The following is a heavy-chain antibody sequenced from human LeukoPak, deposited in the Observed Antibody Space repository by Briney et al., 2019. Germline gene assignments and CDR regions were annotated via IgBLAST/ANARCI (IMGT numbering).Heavy chain of an antibody. Sequence: ASVKVSCKASGYTFTSYGISWVRRAPGQGLEWMGWISAYNGNTNYAQKLQGRVTMTTDTSTSTAYMELRSLRSDDTAVYYCARARSTTVTINWFDPWGQGTLVTVSS. J-gene: IGHJ5*02. CDR3: ARARSTTVTINWFDP. CDR2: ISAYNGNT. CDR1: GYTFTSYG. V-gene: IGHV1-18*01. D-gene: IGHD4-17*01.